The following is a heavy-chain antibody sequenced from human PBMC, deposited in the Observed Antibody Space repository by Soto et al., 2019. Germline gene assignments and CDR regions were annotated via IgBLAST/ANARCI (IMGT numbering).Heavy chain of an antibody. J-gene: IGHJ4*01. CDR3: ASLNIYGRGETCYLGYHDY. V-gene: IGHV3-23*04. Sequence: QLVESGGDFAQPGGSLRLSCAASGFVFRTNAMSWVRQRPGQGLEWVSAIRGNGDNTYYADSVKGRFSISRDNSKNTLFLQMNSLRAEDTAIYYCASLNIYGRGETCYLGYHDYWGQGTLVTVSS. D-gene: IGHD2-15*01. CDR2: IRGNGDNT. CDR1: GFVFRTNA.